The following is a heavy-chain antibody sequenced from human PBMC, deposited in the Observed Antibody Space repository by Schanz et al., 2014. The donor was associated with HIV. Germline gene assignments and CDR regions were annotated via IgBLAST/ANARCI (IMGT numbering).Heavy chain of an antibody. CDR3: ARRELGAPRYRSWAGEAHYYGMDV. D-gene: IGHD6-13*01. V-gene: IGHV1-69*13. CDR1: GDGFTTRT. Sequence: QVQLQQSGAEVKKPGSSVKVSCTASGDGFTTRTISWLRQAPGHALEWMGGIIPIFGAAKNAPKFQGRVTITADECTSTAYMELSSLSSEDAAIYYCARRELGAPRYRSWAGEAHYYGMDVWGQGTTVTVSS. CDR2: IIPIFGAA. J-gene: IGHJ6*02.